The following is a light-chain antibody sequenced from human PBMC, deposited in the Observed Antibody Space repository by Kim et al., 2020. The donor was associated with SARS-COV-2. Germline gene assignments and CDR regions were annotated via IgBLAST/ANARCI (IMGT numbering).Light chain of an antibody. J-gene: IGKJ2*01. CDR1: QSISSSY. CDR3: QQYGGSPPYT. Sequence: SPGDTSTLSCRASQSISSSYFTWYQQKPGQAPRVLIYGASTRATGIPDRFSGSGSGTDFTLTISRLEPEDFAVYYCQQYGGSPPYTFGQGTKLEI. V-gene: IGKV3-20*01. CDR2: GAS.